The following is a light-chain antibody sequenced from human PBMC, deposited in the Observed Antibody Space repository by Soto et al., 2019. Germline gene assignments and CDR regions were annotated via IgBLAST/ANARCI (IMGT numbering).Light chain of an antibody. Sequence: QSVLTQPPSVSGAPGQRVTISCTGSNSNIGAGYDVHWYQQLPGTAPKLLIYGNSNRPSGVPDRFSDSKSATSASLAITGLQAEDEADYYCKSYDSSLSGYVFGTGTKLTVL. CDR3: KSYDSSLSGYV. CDR1: NSNIGAGYD. V-gene: IGLV1-40*01. J-gene: IGLJ1*01. CDR2: GNS.